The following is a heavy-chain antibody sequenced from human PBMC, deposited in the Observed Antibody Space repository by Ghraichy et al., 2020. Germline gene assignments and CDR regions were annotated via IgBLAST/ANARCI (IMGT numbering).Heavy chain of an antibody. D-gene: IGHD3-3*01. CDR2: INPSGGST. Sequence: ASVKVSCKASGYIFTSYYMHWVRQAPGQGLEWMGIINPSGGSTSYAQKFQGRVTMTRDTSTTTVYMELSSLRSEDTAVYFCARTYDFLDYMDVWGKGTTVTVS. CDR1: GYIFTSYY. CDR3: ARTYDFLDYMDV. V-gene: IGHV1-46*01. J-gene: IGHJ6*03.